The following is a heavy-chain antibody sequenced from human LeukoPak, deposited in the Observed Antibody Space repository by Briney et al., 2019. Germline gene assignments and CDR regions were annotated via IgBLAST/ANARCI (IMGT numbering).Heavy chain of an antibody. CDR2: ISYSGST. J-gene: IGHJ3*02. CDR3: ARRISGGFDI. D-gene: IGHD2-15*01. V-gene: IGHV4-59*01. Sequence: PSGTLSLTCTASGGTFSSYYRSWIRQPPGKGLEWIGYISYSGSTNYNPSPTSRVTISAETCNNHFSLKISPVTAAETTVYYSARRISGGFDIWGQGTMVTVSS. CDR1: GGTFSSYY.